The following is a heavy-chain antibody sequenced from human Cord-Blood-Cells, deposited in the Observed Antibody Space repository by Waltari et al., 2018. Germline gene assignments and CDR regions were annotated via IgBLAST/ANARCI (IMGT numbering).Heavy chain of an antibody. CDR1: GASICSGGYA. CDR3: ARNLGPRDAFDI. D-gene: IGHD7-27*01. Sequence: QLQLQESGSGLVKPSQTLSLTRAVSGASICSGGYACSGTRQPPGKGLEWIGYIHHSGSTYYNPSLKSRVTISVDRSKNQFSLKLSSVTAADTAVYYCARNLGPRDAFDIWGQGTMVTVSS. J-gene: IGHJ3*02. V-gene: IGHV4-30-2*01. CDR2: IHHSGST.